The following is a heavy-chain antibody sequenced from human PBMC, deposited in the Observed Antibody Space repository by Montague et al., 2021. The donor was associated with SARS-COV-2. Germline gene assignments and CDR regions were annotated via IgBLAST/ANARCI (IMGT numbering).Heavy chain of an antibody. V-gene: IGHV4-59*01. D-gene: IGHD4-11*01. CDR3: VSGRDGSYSHFHF. J-gene: IGHJ1*01. CDR2: IFFNRGP. CDR1: GVSINEYF. Sequence: SETLSLTCTVSGVSINEYFWTWIRQTPGKGLEWIGYIFFNRGPIRNASLKNRVTISLDTSKSQVSLRLTSVTAADTAVYFCVSGRDGSYSHFHFWGQGALVTVSS.